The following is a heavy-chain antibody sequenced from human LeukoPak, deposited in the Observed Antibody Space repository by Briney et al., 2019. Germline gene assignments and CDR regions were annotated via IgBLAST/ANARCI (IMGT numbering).Heavy chain of an antibody. V-gene: IGHV1-46*03. D-gene: IGHD3-22*01. Sequence: ASLKVSCKASGYTFTSYYMHWVRQAPGQGLEWMGIINPSGGTTSSAQKFQGRVTITRDTSTSTVYMELSSLRSEDTAVYYCARNPEVYDSSGYPRYFDYWGQGTLVSVSS. CDR2: INPSGGTT. J-gene: IGHJ4*02. CDR1: GYTFTSYY. CDR3: ARNPEVYDSSGYPRYFDY.